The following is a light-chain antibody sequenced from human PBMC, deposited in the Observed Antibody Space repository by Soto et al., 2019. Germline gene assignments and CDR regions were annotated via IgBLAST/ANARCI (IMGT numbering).Light chain of an antibody. CDR2: GNT. J-gene: IGLJ1*01. CDR3: QSYDSSLSCYV. V-gene: IGLV1-40*01. CDR1: SSNIGAGYD. Sequence: QSVLTQPPSVSGAPGQGVTISCTGSSSNIGAGYDVSWYQQLPGTAPKFLIYGNTDRPSGVPDRFSGSKSGTSASLAIPGLQAEDEADYYCQSYDSSLSCYVFGTGTKLPS.